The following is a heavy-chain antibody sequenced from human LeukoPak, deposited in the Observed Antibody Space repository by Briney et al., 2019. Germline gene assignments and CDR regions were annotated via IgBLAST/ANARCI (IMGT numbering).Heavy chain of an antibody. CDR3: ARGSDYYDSSGDAFDI. Sequence: ASVKVSCKASGYTFTGYYMHWVRQAPGQGLEWMGWINPNSGGTNYAQKFQGRVTITRNTSISTAYMELSSLRSEDTAVYYCARGSDYYDSSGDAFDIWGQGTMVTVSS. V-gene: IGHV1-2*02. J-gene: IGHJ3*02. CDR2: INPNSGGT. D-gene: IGHD3-22*01. CDR1: GYTFTGYY.